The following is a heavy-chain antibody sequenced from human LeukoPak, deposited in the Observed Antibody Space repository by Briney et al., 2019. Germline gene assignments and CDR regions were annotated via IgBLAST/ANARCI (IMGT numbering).Heavy chain of an antibody. CDR1: GFTFSSYE. V-gene: IGHV3-15*01. D-gene: IGHD3-22*01. J-gene: IGHJ4*02. CDR3: TTEGSHYDSSGYYGY. CDR2: IKSKTDGGTT. Sequence: GGSLRLSCAASGFTFSSYEMNWVRQAPGKGLEWVGRIKSKTDGGTTDYAAPVKGRFTISRDDSKNTLYLQMNSLKTEDTAVYYCTTEGSHYDSSGYYGYWGQGTLVTVSS.